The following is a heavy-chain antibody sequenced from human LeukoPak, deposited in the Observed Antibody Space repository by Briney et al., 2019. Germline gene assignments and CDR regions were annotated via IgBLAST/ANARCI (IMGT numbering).Heavy chain of an antibody. D-gene: IGHD3-10*01. J-gene: IGHJ3*02. V-gene: IGHV4-61*02. CDR2: IYTSGST. CDR1: DGSISSSNW. CDR3: ARAQWFGAPDAFDI. Sequence: KPSQTLSLTCAVSDGSISSSNWWSWVRPPPGKGLEWIGRIYTSGSTNYNPSLKSRVTISVDTSKNQFSLKLSSVTAADTAVYYCARAQWFGAPDAFDIWGQGTMVTVSS.